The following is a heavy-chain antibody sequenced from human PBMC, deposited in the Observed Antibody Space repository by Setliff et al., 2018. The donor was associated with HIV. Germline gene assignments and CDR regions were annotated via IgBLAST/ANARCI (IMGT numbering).Heavy chain of an antibody. Sequence: SETLSLTCTVSGGSISGSNYYWTWTRQSPGRGLEWIGEVNHKGVANYSPSPMRPATISADTSKNQFSLRLSSVTAADTALYFCTRAQIAAPRPFDYWGQGTLVTVSS. CDR1: GGSISGSNYY. D-gene: IGHD2-21*01. CDR3: TRAQIAAPRPFDY. V-gene: IGHV4-39*01. CDR2: VNHKGVA. J-gene: IGHJ4*02.